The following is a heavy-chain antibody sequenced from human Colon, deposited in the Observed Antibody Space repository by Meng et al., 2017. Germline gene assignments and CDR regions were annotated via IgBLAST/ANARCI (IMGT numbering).Heavy chain of an antibody. Sequence: QPQLQESGPGLVKPSEALSLTCGVSGGSISTSGYYWGWIRQPPGKGLEWIGSIGHSGVTYYTPSLRSRVTVSIDTSKKQFFLEVTSVTAADTAVYYCVRSSGWVRTGFDPWGQGTLVTVSS. V-gene: IGHV4-39*01. CDR2: IGHSGVT. CDR3: VRSSGWVRTGFDP. J-gene: IGHJ5*02. CDR1: GGSISTSGYY. D-gene: IGHD6-19*01.